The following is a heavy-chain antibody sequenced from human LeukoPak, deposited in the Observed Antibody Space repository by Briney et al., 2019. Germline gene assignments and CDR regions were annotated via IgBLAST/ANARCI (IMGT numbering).Heavy chain of an antibody. CDR1: GFTFSTYA. Sequence: GGSLRLSCAASGFTFSTYAMSWVRQAPGKGLEWVSGISGSGGSTYHADSVKGRFTISRDNSKNTLFLEMNSLRADDTAIYYCAKDRDDYGEPDAFNIWGQGTMVTVSS. V-gene: IGHV3-23*01. CDR2: ISGSGGST. D-gene: IGHD4-17*01. J-gene: IGHJ3*02. CDR3: AKDRDDYGEPDAFNI.